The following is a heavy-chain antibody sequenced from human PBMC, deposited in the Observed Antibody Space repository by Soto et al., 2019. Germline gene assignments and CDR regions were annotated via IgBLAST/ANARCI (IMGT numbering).Heavy chain of an antibody. Sequence: EVELFQSGGGLGQPGGSLTLSCAASGFSFGDYPMNWVRQVPGKGLEWIARTTASGATSYYSDSVAGRFMISRDNFRNTLTLQMDRLRVDDTGIYYCAKRSLALAGGWYLDAWGQGTLVTVTS. V-gene: IGHV3-23*01. CDR2: TTASGATS. J-gene: IGHJ5*02. D-gene: IGHD6-19*01. CDR3: AKRSLALAGGWYLDA. CDR1: GFSFGDYP.